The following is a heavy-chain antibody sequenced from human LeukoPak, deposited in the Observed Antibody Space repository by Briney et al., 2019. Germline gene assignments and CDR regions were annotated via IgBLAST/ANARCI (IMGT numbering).Heavy chain of an antibody. J-gene: IGHJ4*02. V-gene: IGHV4-39*01. CDR1: GGSISSSSYY. CDR3: ARLVVDYYDSSGYYLPYYFDY. D-gene: IGHD3-22*01. CDR2: IYYSGST. Sequence: SETLSLTCTVSGGSISSSSYYWGWIRQPPGKGLEWIGSIYYSGSTYYNPSLKSRVTISVDTSKNQCSLKLSSVTAADTAVYYCARLVVDYYDSSGYYLPYYFDYWGQGTLVTVSS.